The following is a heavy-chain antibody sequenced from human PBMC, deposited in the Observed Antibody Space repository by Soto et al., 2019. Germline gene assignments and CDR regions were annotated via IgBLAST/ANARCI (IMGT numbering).Heavy chain of an antibody. CDR2: IYYSGDT. Sequence: SETLSLTCTVSGGSTSSDNYWSWIRQPPGKGLEWIGHIYYSGDTDYNPSLKSRLAISIDTSKNQFSLKLSSVTAADTAVYFCAREGGESSDGLYYFDSWGQGSLVTVSS. D-gene: IGHD3-16*01. CDR3: AREGGESSDGLYYFDS. J-gene: IGHJ4*02. CDR1: GGSTSSDNY. V-gene: IGHV4-30-4*01.